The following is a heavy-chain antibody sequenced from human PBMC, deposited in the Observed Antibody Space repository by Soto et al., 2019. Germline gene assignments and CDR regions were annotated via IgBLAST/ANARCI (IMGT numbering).Heavy chain of an antibody. Sequence: PSETLSLTCTVSGGSIRGYYWSWIRQPPGKGLEWIGYIYYSGTTSYNPSLNSRVTMSVDTSKNQFSLKVNSVTAADTAVYYCARESYYGSGATVVAYWGQGTLVTVS. J-gene: IGHJ4*02. D-gene: IGHD3-10*01. CDR1: GGSIRGYY. CDR3: ARESYYGSGATVVAY. CDR2: IYYSGTT. V-gene: IGHV4-59*01.